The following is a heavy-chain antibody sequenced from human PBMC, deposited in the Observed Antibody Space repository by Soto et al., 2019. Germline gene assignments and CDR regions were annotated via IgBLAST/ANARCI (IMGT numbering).Heavy chain of an antibody. Sequence: GGSLRFSCAASGFTFSNAWMSWVRQAPGKGLEWVGRIKSKTDGGTTDYAAPVKGRFTISRDDSKNTLYLQMNSLKTEDTAVYYCTTLYCSSTSCYKRYFDYWGQGTLVTVSS. V-gene: IGHV3-15*01. CDR3: TTLYCSSTSCYKRYFDY. D-gene: IGHD2-2*02. CDR2: IKSKTDGGTT. CDR1: GFTFSNAW. J-gene: IGHJ4*02.